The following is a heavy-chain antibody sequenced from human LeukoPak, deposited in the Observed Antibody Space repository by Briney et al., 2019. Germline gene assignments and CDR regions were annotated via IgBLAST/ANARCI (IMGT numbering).Heavy chain of an antibody. CDR2: IYTSGST. CDR3: ARQSSAWYHDY. CDR1: GGSISSYY. J-gene: IGHJ4*02. D-gene: IGHD6-19*01. V-gene: IGHV4-4*07. Sequence: SETLSLTCIVSGGSISSYYWSWIRQPAGKGLEWIGRIYTSGSTSYNPSLKSRVTMSVDTSKNQFSLKPSSVTAADTAVYYCARQSSAWYHDYWGQGTLVTVSS.